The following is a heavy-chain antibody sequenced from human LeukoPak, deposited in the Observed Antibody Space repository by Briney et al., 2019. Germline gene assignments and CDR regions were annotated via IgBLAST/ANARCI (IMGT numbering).Heavy chain of an antibody. V-gene: IGHV4-34*01. D-gene: IGHD4-17*01. CDR2: INHSGYT. CDR3: TRMTTGHDY. CDR1: GVSFDDYY. Sequence: SETLSLTCAVSGVSFDDYYWAWVRQTPGKGLEWIGEINHSGYTNDSPSPKSRVTLSIDTSRKQFSLNLRSVTVADAGIYYCTRMTTGHDYWGQGTLVTVSS. J-gene: IGHJ4*02.